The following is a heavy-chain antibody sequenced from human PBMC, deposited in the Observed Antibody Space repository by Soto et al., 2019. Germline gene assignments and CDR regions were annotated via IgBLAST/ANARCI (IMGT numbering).Heavy chain of an antibody. J-gene: IGHJ4*02. Sequence: EVQLVESGGDLIQPGGSLRLSCVVSGFTVSSNYMSWVRQAPGKGLEWVSVISNGGSTYYADSVKGQFNISRDNFKNTLSLQMNSLRAEDTAVYFCAIFYSASYFDCWGQGTLVTVSS. CDR3: AIFYSASYFDC. CDR1: GFTVSSNY. CDR2: ISNGGST. V-gene: IGHV3-53*01. D-gene: IGHD1-26*01.